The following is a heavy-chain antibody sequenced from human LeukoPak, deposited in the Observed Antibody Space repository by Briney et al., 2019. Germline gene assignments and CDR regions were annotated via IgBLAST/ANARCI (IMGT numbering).Heavy chain of an antibody. D-gene: IGHD3-10*01. V-gene: IGHV1-2*02. CDR3: ARDGEYGTGSYYRGSFDY. CDR2: IHPRSGDT. J-gene: IGHJ4*02. CDR1: GYSFTAFY. Sequence: ASVKVSCKASGYSFTAFYIHWVRQAPGQGLEWMGWIHPRSGDTRYAQKFQGRVTMARDTSISTVYMDLSSLGSDDTAVYYCARDGEYGTGSYYRGSFDYWDQGILVTVSS.